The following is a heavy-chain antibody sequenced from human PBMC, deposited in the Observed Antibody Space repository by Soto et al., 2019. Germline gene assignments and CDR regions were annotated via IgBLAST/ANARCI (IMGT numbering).Heavy chain of an antibody. Sequence: PSETLSLTCTVSGGSISSGCYSWSWIRQHPGKGLEWIGYIYYSGSTYYNPSLKSRVTISVDTSKNQFSLKLSCVTAADTAVYYCARKYSSGRSCSPFDPWGQGTLVTVSS. V-gene: IGHV4-31*03. D-gene: IGHD2-15*01. J-gene: IGHJ5*02. CDR1: GGSISSGCYS. CDR3: ARKYSSGRSCSPFDP. CDR2: IYYSGST.